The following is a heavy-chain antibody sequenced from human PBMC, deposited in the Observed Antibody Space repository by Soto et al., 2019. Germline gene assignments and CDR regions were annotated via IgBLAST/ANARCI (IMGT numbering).Heavy chain of an antibody. V-gene: IGHV1-69*06. J-gene: IGHJ4*02. CDR1: GGTFSSYA. D-gene: IGHD1-20*01. CDR2: IIPIFGTA. Sequence: QVQLVQSGAEVKKPGSSVKVSCKASGGTFSSYAISWVRQAPGQGLEWMGGIIPIFGTANYAQKFQGRVTITADKATSTAYMELSSLRSEDTAVYYCASGRGITGTTSSLVDYWGQGTLVTVSS. CDR3: ASGRGITGTTSSLVDY.